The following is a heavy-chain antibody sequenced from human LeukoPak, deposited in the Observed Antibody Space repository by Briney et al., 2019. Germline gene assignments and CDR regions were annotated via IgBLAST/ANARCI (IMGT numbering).Heavy chain of an antibody. D-gene: IGHD5-18*01. CDR3: ATGKRGPWIQLWLPDY. Sequence: GASVKVSCKVSGYTLTELSMHWVRQAPGKGLEWMGGFDPEDGETIYAQKFQGRVTMTEDTSTDTAYMELSSLRSEDTAVYYCATGKRGPWIQLWLPDYWGQGTLVTVSS. V-gene: IGHV1-24*01. J-gene: IGHJ4*02. CDR1: GYTLTELS. CDR2: FDPEDGET.